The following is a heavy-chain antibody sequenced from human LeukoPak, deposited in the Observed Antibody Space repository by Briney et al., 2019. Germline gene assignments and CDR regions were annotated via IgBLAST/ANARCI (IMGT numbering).Heavy chain of an antibody. CDR3: ARGRDDSSSSTWEY. D-gene: IGHD3-22*01. CDR2: INTDGSRT. CDR1: GFTFSNYY. J-gene: IGHJ4*02. Sequence: GGSLRLSCAASGFTFSNYYMDWVRKAPGKGLVWVSRINTDGSRTQDADSVKGRFTISRDNAKNTLYLQMSSLRAEDTAVYFCARGRDDSSSSTWEYWGQGTLVTVSS. V-gene: IGHV3-74*01.